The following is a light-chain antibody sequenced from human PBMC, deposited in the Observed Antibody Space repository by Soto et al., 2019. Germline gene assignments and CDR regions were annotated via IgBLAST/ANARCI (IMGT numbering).Light chain of an antibody. CDR3: SSYTSTTLV. V-gene: IGLV2-14*01. CDR1: SSDVGGSNH. J-gene: IGLJ2*01. Sequence: QSALTQPASVSGSPGQSITISCTGTSSDVGGSNHVSWHQQHPGKAPKLMIYGVSNRPSGISNRVSGSKSGNTASLTISGLQAEDEADYYCSSYTSTTLVFGGGTKVTVL. CDR2: GVS.